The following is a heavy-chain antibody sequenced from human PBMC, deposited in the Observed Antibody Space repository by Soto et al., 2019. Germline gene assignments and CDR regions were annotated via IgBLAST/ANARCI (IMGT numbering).Heavy chain of an antibody. CDR2: IYYSGST. Sequence: SETLSLTCTVSGGSIRSYYWSWIRQPPGKGLEWIGYIYYSGSTNYNPSLKSRVTISVDTSKNQFSLKLSSVTATDTAVYYCARRWGPTFDYWGQGTLVTVSS. CDR1: GGSIRSYY. V-gene: IGHV4-59*08. D-gene: IGHD3-16*01. J-gene: IGHJ4*02. CDR3: ARRWGPTFDY.